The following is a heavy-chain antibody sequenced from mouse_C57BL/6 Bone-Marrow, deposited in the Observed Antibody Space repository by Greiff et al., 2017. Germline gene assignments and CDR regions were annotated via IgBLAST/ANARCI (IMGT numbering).Heavy chain of an antibody. CDR3: ARGRLLLRYFDV. CDR1: GYSFTDYN. CDR2: INPNYGTT. V-gene: IGHV1-39*01. J-gene: IGHJ1*03. Sequence: EVQLQESGPELVKPGASVKISCKASGYSFTDYNMNWVKQSNGKSLEWIGVINPNYGTTSYNQKFKGKATLTVDQSSSTAYMQLNSLKSEDSAVYYCARGRLLLRYFDVWGTGTTVTVSS. D-gene: IGHD2-10*01.